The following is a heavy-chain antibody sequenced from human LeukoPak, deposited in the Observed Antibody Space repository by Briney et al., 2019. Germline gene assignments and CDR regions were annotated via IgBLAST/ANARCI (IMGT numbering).Heavy chain of an antibody. J-gene: IGHJ4*02. CDR3: AKDSIRSDSSGYYFDY. Sequence: TGGSLRLSCAASGFTSDDYAMHWVRQAPGKGLEWVSGISWNSGSIGYADSVKGRFTISRDNAKNSLYLQMNSLRAEDTALYYCAKDSIRSDSSGYYFDYWGQGTLVTVSS. CDR2: ISWNSGSI. V-gene: IGHV3-9*02. CDR1: GFTSDDYA. D-gene: IGHD3-22*01.